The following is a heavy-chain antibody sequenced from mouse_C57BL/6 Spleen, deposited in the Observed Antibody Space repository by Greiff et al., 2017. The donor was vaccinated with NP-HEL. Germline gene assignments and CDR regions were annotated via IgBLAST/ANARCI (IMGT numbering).Heavy chain of an antibody. CDR1: GYTFTSYW. J-gene: IGHJ3*01. D-gene: IGHD1-1*01. V-gene: IGHV1-59*01. CDR2: IDPSDSYT. CDR3: ARGVYYGSSYARSY. Sequence: QVQLQQPGAELVRPGTSVKLSCKASGYTFTSYWMHWVKQRPGQGLEWIGVIDPSDSYTNYNQKFKGKATLTVDTSSSTAYMQLSSLTSEDSAVYYCARGVYYGSSYARSYWGQGTLVTVSA.